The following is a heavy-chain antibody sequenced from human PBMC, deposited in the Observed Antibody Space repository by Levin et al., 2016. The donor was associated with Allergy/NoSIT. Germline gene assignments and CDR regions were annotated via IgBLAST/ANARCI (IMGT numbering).Heavy chain of an antibody. CDR2: ISYDGTNK. V-gene: IGHV3-30*03. CDR3: ARVGVGSGGWFHVDY. CDR1: GFTFSSYG. Sequence: GGSLRLSCAASGFTFSSYGVHWVRQAPGKGLEWVAVISYDGTNKYYADSVKGRFTISRDNSKNKVCLQMSSLRAEDTAVYFCARVGVGSGGWFHVDYWGRGTLVTVSS. D-gene: IGHD6-19*01. J-gene: IGHJ4*02.